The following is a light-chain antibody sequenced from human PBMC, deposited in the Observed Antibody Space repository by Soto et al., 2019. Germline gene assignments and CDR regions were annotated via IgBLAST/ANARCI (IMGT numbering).Light chain of an antibody. CDR1: SSDVGGYNY. CDR2: EVS. J-gene: IGLJ3*02. V-gene: IGLV2-14*01. Sequence: QSALTQPASVSGSPGQSITISCTGTSSDVGGYNYVSWYQQHPGKAPKLMIYEVSNRPSGISNRFSGSKSGNTASLAISGLQAEDEADYYCNSFRTNYTWSFGGGTKLTVL. CDR3: NSFRTNYTWS.